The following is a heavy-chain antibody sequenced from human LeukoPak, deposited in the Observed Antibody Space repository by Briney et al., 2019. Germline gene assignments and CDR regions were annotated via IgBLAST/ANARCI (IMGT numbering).Heavy chain of an antibody. V-gene: IGHV3-30*02. CDR1: GFSFSTYG. Sequence: QPGGSLRLSCATSGFSFSTYGMHWVRQAPGKGLEWVAFIRFDGNNNFQADSVKGRFTISRDISTNTLYLQMNSLRPDDTAVYYCAKDHYDSIGHRIDYWGQGALVTVSS. J-gene: IGHJ4*02. CDR2: IRFDGNNN. D-gene: IGHD3-22*01. CDR3: AKDHYDSIGHRIDY.